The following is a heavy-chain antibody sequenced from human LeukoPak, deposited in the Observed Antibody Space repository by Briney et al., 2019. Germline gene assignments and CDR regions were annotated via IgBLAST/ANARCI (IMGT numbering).Heavy chain of an antibody. V-gene: IGHV3-21*01. CDR3: ASGNEWQQLVPNY. J-gene: IGHJ4*02. CDR1: GFTFSSYS. CDR2: ISSSSSYI. D-gene: IGHD6-13*01. Sequence: GGSLRLSWAASGFTFSSYSMNWVRQAPGKGLEWVSSISSSSSYIYYADSVKGRFTISRDNAKNSLYLQMNSLRAEDTAVYYCASGNEWQQLVPNYWGQGTLVTVSS.